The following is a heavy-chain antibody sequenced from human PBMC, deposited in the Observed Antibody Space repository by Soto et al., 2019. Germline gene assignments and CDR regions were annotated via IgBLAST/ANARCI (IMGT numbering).Heavy chain of an antibody. D-gene: IGHD2-2*01. V-gene: IGHV3-53*01. CDR1: RFTVGSSY. CDR3: TRDLMDVVPPADDLFDP. J-gene: IGHJ5*02. Sequence: SGGSLRLSCAASRFTVGSSYVSWVRLAPGKGLEWVSVIYTGDTPYYADSVKGRFTISRDNSKNTLYLQMNSLRVEDTAVYYCTRDLMDVVPPADDLFDPWGQGILVTVSS. CDR2: IYTGDTP.